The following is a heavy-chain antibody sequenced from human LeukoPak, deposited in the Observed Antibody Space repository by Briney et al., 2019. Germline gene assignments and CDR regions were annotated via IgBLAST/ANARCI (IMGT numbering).Heavy chain of an antibody. CDR3: AREVLDTAMALGY. CDR2: IYSGGTT. V-gene: IGHV3-66*01. Sequence: PGGSLRLSCAASGFTFDDYGMSWVRQAPGKGLEWVSIIYSGGTTYYADSVKGRFTISRDNSKNTLYLQMNSLRAEDTAVYYCAREVLDTAMALGYWGQGTLVTVSS. D-gene: IGHD5-18*01. J-gene: IGHJ4*02. CDR1: GFTFDDYG.